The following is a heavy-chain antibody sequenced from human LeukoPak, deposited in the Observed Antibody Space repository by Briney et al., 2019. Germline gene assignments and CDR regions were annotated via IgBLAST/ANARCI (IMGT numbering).Heavy chain of an antibody. CDR2: INPNSGGT. CDR1: GYTFTGYY. J-gene: IGHJ4*02. Sequence: ASVKVSCKASGYTFTGYYMHWVRQAPGQGLEWMGRINPNSGGTNSAQKFQGRVTMTRDTSINTAYMELNRLRSDDTAVYYCARAGIAAAPGAYWGQGTLVTVSS. D-gene: IGHD6-13*01. V-gene: IGHV1-2*06. CDR3: ARAGIAAAPGAY.